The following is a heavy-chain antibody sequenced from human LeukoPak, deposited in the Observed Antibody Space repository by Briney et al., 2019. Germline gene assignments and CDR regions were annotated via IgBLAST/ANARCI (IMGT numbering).Heavy chain of an antibody. D-gene: IGHD2-2*01. CDR3: ARNHIVVVPAATPIWLDP. CDR2: INHSGST. V-gene: IGHV4-34*01. CDR1: GGSFSGYY. Sequence: SETLSLTCAVYGGSFSGYYWSWIRQPPGKGLEWIGEINHSGSTNYNPSLKSRVTTSVDTSKNQFSLKLSSVTAADTAVYYCARNHIVVVPAATPIWLDPWGQGTLVTVSS. J-gene: IGHJ5*02.